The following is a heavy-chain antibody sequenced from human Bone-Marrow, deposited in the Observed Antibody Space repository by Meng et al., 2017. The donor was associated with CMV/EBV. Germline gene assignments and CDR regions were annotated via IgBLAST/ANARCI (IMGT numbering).Heavy chain of an antibody. CDR2: IYYSGST. CDR1: GGAISSGGYD. Sequence: GGAISSGGYDGSWIRQDPGKGLEWIGSIYYSGSTYYNPSLKSRVTISVDTSKNQFSLKLSSVTGADTAVYYSARESTDYYDSSGLDYWGQGTLVTVSS. J-gene: IGHJ4*02. V-gene: IGHV4-31*02. D-gene: IGHD3-22*01. CDR3: ARESTDYYDSSGLDY.